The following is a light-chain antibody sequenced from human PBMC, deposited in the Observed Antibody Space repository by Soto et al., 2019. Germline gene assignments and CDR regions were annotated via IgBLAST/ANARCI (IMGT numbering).Light chain of an antibody. V-gene: IGKV3-20*01. CDR1: QSFRSSY. Sequence: EIVLTQSPGTLSLSPGERATLSCRASQSFRSSYLTWYHQKPGQAPRLLIFGASSRATGTTDRISGSGSGTDYTLTINRLEPEDFGVYYCQQYGDSVFTFGPGTTVEIK. CDR3: QQYGDSVFT. J-gene: IGKJ3*01. CDR2: GAS.